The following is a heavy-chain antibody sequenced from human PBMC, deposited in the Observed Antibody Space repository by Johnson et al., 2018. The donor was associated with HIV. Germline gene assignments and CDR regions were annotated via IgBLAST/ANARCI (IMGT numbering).Heavy chain of an antibody. J-gene: IGHJ3*02. Sequence: VQLVESGGGLVQPGGSLRLSCAASGFSFGNYAMTWVRQAPGKGLEWVSSISNSGDGTYYADSVKGRFTISRDNSKNTLFVQMNSLRAEDTAVYYCANLAYGSGTYWGRDASDIWGQGTLVTVSS. V-gene: IGHV3-23*04. CDR2: ISNSGDGT. D-gene: IGHD3-10*01. CDR3: ANLAYGSGTYWGRDASDI. CDR1: GFSFGNYA.